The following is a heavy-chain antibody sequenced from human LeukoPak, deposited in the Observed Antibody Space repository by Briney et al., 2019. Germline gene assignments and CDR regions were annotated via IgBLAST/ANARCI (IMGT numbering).Heavy chain of an antibody. V-gene: IGHV1-69*04. CDR2: IIPILGIA. D-gene: IGHD6-6*01. Sequence: ASVKVSCKASGGTFSSYAISWVRQAPGQGLEWMGRIIPILGIANYAQKFQGRVTITADESTSTAYMELSSLRSEDTAVYYCARDPKYSSYRARYGPYAFDIWGQGTMVTVSS. J-gene: IGHJ3*02. CDR3: ARDPKYSSYRARYGPYAFDI. CDR1: GGTFSSYA.